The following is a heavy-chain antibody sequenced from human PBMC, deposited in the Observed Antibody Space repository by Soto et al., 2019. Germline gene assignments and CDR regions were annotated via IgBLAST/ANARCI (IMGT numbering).Heavy chain of an antibody. Sequence: EVQLVESGGGLVKPGGSLRLSYAASGFTFSNYNMNWVRQAPGKGLEWVSSISSGSAYIYYADSVKGRFTISRDNAKNSLYLQMNSLRADDTAVYYCASDPTNLKHSSGWYSWFDPWGQGTLVTVSS. CDR3: ASDPTNLKHSSGWYSWFDP. D-gene: IGHD6-19*01. CDR1: GFTFSNYN. CDR2: ISSGSAYI. J-gene: IGHJ5*02. V-gene: IGHV3-21*01.